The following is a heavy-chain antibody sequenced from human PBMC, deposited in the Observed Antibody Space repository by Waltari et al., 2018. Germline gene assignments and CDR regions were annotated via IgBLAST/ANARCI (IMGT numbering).Heavy chain of an antibody. CDR2: VDPENGKT. Sequence: DVQVVQSGAGVKKPGATVKIPCKVSGSTLTDFYMHGVHQAPGKGVHGVGLVDPENGKTVQAEKIKGRITMTADTSTDTAYMEVSSLRSDDTAVYYCAVLVATNDDPLDIWGQGTVVTVSP. CDR3: AVLVATNDDPLDI. CDR1: GSTLTDFY. D-gene: IGHD5-12*01. J-gene: IGHJ3*02. V-gene: IGHV1-69-2*01.